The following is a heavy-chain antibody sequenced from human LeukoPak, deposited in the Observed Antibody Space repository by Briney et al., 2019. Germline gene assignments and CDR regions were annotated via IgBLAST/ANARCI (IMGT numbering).Heavy chain of an antibody. CDR2: IKSKSDGGTT. Sequence: GGSLRLSCAASGFTFSEPWMSWVRQAPGKGLEWVALIKSKSDGGTTDYAAPVKGRFTISRDDSKNMLYLEMNSLKSEDTAVYYCTTLTTGFKFDCWGQGTLVTVSS. D-gene: IGHD1-1*01. CDR1: GFTFSEPW. J-gene: IGHJ4*02. V-gene: IGHV3-15*01. CDR3: TTLTTGFKFDC.